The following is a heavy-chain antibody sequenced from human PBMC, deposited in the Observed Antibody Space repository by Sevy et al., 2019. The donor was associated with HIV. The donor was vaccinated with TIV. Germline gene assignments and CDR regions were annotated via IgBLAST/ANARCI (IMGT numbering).Heavy chain of an antibody. CDR2: IQYDGSNE. CDR1: GFTFSSYG. CDR3: AKDGTGFVAAPYNWFDP. J-gene: IGHJ5*02. V-gene: IGHV3-30*02. D-gene: IGHD6-6*01. Sequence: GGSLRLSCAASGFTFSSYGMHWVRQAPGKGLEWVAFIQYDGSNEYYADSVKGRFTVSRDSSKNTLYLQLNSLRGDDTAVYYCAKDGTGFVAAPYNWFDPWGQGTLVTVSS.